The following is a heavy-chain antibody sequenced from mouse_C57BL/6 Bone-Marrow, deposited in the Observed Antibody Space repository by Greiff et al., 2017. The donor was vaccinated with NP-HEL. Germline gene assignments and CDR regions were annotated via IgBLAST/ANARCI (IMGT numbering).Heavy chain of an antibody. Sequence: VKLVESGAELVKPGASVTLSCTASGYTFTEYTIHWVKQRSGQGLEWIGGFYPGSGSKKYNEKFKDKATLTADQSYSTVDMGLSRLTSADSAVYICARHENWDGYAMDDWGQGTSVTASS. CDR2: FYPGSGSK. V-gene: IGHV1-62-2*01. CDR3: ARHENWDGYAMDD. D-gene: IGHD4-1*01. CDR1: GYTFTEYT. J-gene: IGHJ4*01.